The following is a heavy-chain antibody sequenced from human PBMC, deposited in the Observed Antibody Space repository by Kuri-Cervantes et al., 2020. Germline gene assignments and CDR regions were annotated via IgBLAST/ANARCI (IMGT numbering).Heavy chain of an antibody. CDR3: ARLMTYYYDSSGYSGWFDY. Sequence: GESLKISCKGSGYSFTSYWIGWVRQMPGKGLEWMGIIYSGDSDTRYSPSFQGQVTISADKSISTAYLQWSSLKASDTAMYYCARLMTYYYDSSGYSGWFDYWGQGTLVTVSS. CDR2: IYSGDSDT. CDR1: GYSFTSYW. J-gene: IGHJ4*02. D-gene: IGHD3-22*01. V-gene: IGHV5-51*01.